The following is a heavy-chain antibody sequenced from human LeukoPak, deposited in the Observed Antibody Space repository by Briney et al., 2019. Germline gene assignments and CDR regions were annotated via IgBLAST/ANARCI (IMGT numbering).Heavy chain of an antibody. D-gene: IGHD3-22*01. V-gene: IGHV5-51*01. CDR1: GYSFTSYW. J-gene: IGHJ4*02. CDR3: ARPRYYYDSSGLLKGDYFDY. Sequence: GESLKISCKGSGYSFTSYWIGWVRQMPGKGLECMGIIYPGDSDTRYSPSFQGQVTISADKSISTAYLQWSSLKASDTAMYYCARPRYYYDSSGLLKGDYFDYWGQGTLVTVSS. CDR2: IYPGDSDT.